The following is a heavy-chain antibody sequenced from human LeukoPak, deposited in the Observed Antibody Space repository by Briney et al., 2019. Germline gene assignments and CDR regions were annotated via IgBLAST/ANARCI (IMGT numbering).Heavy chain of an antibody. CDR1: GFTFSSYG. J-gene: IGHJ4*02. V-gene: IGHV3-30*18. Sequence: PGGSLRPSCAASGFTFSSYGMHWVRQAPGKGLEWVAVISYDGSNKYYADSAKGRFTISRDNSKNTLYLQMNSLRAEDTAVYYCAKAIAAAGLDYWGQGTLVTVSS. D-gene: IGHD6-13*01. CDR3: AKAIAAAGLDY. CDR2: ISYDGSNK.